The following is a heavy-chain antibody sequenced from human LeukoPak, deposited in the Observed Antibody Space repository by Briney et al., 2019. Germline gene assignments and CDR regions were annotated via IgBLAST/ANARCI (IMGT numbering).Heavy chain of an antibody. CDR1: GGSIGGHY. CDR2: IYYTGSA. CDR3: ARGDYYYYYMGV. Sequence: SETLSLTCTVSGGSIGGHYWTWIRQPPGKGLEWIGYIYYTGSANYNPSLKSRVTMSVDTSKNQFSLKLSSVTAADTAVYYCARGDYYYYYMGVWGKGTTVTVSS. V-gene: IGHV4-59*11. J-gene: IGHJ6*03.